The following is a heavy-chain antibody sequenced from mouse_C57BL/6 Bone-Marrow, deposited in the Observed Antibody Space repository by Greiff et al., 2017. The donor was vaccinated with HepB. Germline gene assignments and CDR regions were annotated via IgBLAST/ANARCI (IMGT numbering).Heavy chain of an antibody. CDR2: ISYSGST. V-gene: IGHV3-1*01. D-gene: IGHD1-1*01. Sequence: EVKLQESGPGMVKPSQSLSLTCTVTGYSITSGYDWHWIRHFPGNKLEWMGYISYSGSTNYNPSLKSRISITHDTSKNHFFLKLNSVTTEDTATYYCARGLLRVGSWFAYWGQGTLVTVSA. CDR1: GYSITSGYD. CDR3: ARGLLRVGSWFAY. J-gene: IGHJ3*01.